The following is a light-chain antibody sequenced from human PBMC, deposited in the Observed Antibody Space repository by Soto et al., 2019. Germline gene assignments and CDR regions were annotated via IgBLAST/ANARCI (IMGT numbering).Light chain of an antibody. Sequence: EIVLTQSPATLSVSPGERATLPCRASQSVSSNLAWYQQKPGQAPRLLIYGASTRATGIPARFSGSGSGTDFTLTISSLEPEDFAVYYCQQRSNWPPKFGPGTKVDI. J-gene: IGKJ3*01. CDR2: GAS. CDR3: QQRSNWPPK. CDR1: QSVSSN. V-gene: IGKV3-11*01.